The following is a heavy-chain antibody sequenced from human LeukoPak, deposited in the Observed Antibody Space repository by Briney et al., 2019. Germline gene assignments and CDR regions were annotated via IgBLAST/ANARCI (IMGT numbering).Heavy chain of an antibody. Sequence: GRSLRLSCAASGFTLDDYAMHGVRQAPAKGLEWVSGISWNSGSIVYADSVKGRFTISRDNAKNSLYLQMNSLRVEDTALYYCAKDMGSSASRLLFDYWGQGTLVTVSS. V-gene: IGHV3-9*01. CDR1: GFTLDDYA. D-gene: IGHD6-6*01. J-gene: IGHJ4*02. CDR3: AKDMGSSASRLLFDY. CDR2: ISWNSGSI.